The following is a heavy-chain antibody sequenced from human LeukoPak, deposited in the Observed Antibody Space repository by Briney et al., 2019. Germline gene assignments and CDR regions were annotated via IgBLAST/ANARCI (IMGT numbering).Heavy chain of an antibody. D-gene: IGHD3-10*01. V-gene: IGHV3-21*01. CDR1: GFTVSSNY. J-gene: IGHJ4*02. Sequence: GGSLRLSCVASGFTVSSNYMSWVRQAPGKGLEWVSSISSSSSYIYYADSVKGRFTISRDNAKNSLYLQMNSLRAEDTAVYYCARDPSGSGSYFSGRTPNFDYWGQGTLVTVSS. CDR2: ISSSSSYI. CDR3: ARDPSGSGSYFSGRTPNFDY.